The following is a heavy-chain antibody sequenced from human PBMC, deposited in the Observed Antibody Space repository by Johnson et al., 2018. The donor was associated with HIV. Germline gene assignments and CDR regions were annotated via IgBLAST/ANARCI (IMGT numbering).Heavy chain of an antibody. Sequence: VQLVESGGGVVQPGGSLRLSCAASGFTFSSYWMHWVRQGPGKGLVWVSRINGDGSGITYADSVKGRFTISSDNAKNTLYLQMNSRRADDTAVYYCARGGRWGWRGNYAFDIWGQGTMVTVSS. CDR2: INGDGSGI. J-gene: IGHJ3*02. CDR3: ARGGRWGWRGNYAFDI. D-gene: IGHD3-3*01. CDR1: GFTFSSYW. V-gene: IGHV3-74*02.